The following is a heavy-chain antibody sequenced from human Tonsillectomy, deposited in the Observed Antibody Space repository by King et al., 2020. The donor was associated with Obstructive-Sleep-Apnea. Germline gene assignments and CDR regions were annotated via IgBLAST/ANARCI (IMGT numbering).Heavy chain of an antibody. D-gene: IGHD2-2*01. CDR1: GFTFSNFA. J-gene: IGHJ6*02. Sequence: VQLVESGGGLVQPGGSLRLSCAASGFTFSNFAMNWVRQGPGKGLEWVSSITTTGDTYYADSVKGRFAISRDISKSTLYLQMNSLRAEDTADYYCAKVYRDGAIVEVPSTKEYYYYYYNMDVWGQGTTVTVSS. V-gene: IGHV3-23*04. CDR2: ITTTGDT. CDR3: AKVYRDGAIVEVPSTKEYYYYYYNMDV.